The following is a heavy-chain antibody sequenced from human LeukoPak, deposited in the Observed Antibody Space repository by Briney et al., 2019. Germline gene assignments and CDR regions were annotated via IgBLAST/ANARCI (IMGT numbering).Heavy chain of an antibody. Sequence: ASVKVSCEASGYTFIDYFMHWVRQAPGQGLEWMGWINPKSGGTNYAQKFQGRLTMTRDMSISTAYMELSRLRSDDTAVYYCARGSRGGYDLVRVDYWGQGTLVTVSS. CDR2: INPKSGGT. J-gene: IGHJ4*02. CDR3: ARGSRGGYDLVRVDY. V-gene: IGHV1-2*02. D-gene: IGHD5-12*01. CDR1: GYTFIDYF.